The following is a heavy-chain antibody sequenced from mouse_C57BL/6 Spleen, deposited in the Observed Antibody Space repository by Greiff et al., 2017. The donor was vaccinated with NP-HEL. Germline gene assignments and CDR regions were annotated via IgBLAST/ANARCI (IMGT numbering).Heavy chain of an antibody. Sequence: VKLQQPGAELVKPGASVKLSCKASGYTFTSYWMHWVKQRPGQGLEWIGMIHPNSGSTNYNEKFKSKATLTVDKSSSTAYMHRSSLTSEDSAVYYCARDGRFAYWGQGTLVTVSA. CDR1: GYTFTSYW. J-gene: IGHJ3*01. CDR3: ARDGRFAY. CDR2: IHPNSGST. D-gene: IGHD2-3*01. V-gene: IGHV1-64*01.